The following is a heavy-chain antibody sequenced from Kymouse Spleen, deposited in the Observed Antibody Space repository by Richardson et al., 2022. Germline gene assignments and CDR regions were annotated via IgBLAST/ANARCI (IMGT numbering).Heavy chain of an antibody. V-gene: IGHV4-34*01. D-gene: IGHD3-9*01. J-gene: IGHJ4*02. CDR3: ARGPPLRYFDWLLSPFDY. Sequence: QVQLQQWGAGLLKPSETLSLTCAVYGGSFSGYYWSWIRQPPGKGLEWIGEINHSGSTNYNPSLKSRVTISVDTSKNQFSLKLSSVTAADTAVYYCARGPPLRYFDWLLSPFDYWGQGTLVTVSS. CDR2: INHSGST. CDR1: GGSFSGYY.